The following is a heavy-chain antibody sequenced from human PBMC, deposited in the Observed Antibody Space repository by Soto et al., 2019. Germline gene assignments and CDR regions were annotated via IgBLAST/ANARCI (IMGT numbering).Heavy chain of an antibody. CDR3: TRDSALDTRTEPFDI. V-gene: IGHV1-18*01. Sequence: QVQLVQSGTEAQKPGASVKVSCKTSGYSFSSYGISWVRQAPGQGLEWMGWISAYNGNTRISQSLQGRFTMTTDTSTSTAFMELRSLGSGDTAVYYCTRDSALDTRTEPFDIWGEGTMVTVTS. J-gene: IGHJ3*02. CDR1: GYSFSSYG. D-gene: IGHD1-1*01. CDR2: ISAYNGNT.